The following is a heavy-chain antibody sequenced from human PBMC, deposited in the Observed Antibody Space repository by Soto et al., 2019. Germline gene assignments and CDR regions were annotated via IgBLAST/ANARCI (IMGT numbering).Heavy chain of an antibody. CDR3: AKLTIRYGPYY. CDR2: ISYDGSNK. Sequence: GGSLRLSCAASGFTFSSYGMHWVRQAPGKGLEWVAVISYDGSNKYYADSVKGRFTISRDNSKNTLYLQMNSLRAEDTAVYYCAKLTIRYGPYYWGQGTLVTVSS. D-gene: IGHD1-1*01. CDR1: GFTFSSYG. J-gene: IGHJ4*02. V-gene: IGHV3-30*18.